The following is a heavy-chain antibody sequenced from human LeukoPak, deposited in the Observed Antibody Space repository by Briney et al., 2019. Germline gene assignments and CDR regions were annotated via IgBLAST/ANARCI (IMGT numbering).Heavy chain of an antibody. CDR3: ARAVIEEYCSSTSCDTLPYYYYYMDV. Sequence: PGGSLRLSCAASGFPFNSYWMTWVRQAPGKGLEWVANIKEDGSEEYYVDSVKGRFAISRDNAKNSLFLQMNALRADDTAVYYCARAVIEEYCSSTSCDTLPYYYYYMDVWGKGTTVTVSS. V-gene: IGHV3-7*01. J-gene: IGHJ6*03. CDR2: IKEDGSEE. D-gene: IGHD2-2*02. CDR1: GFPFNSYW.